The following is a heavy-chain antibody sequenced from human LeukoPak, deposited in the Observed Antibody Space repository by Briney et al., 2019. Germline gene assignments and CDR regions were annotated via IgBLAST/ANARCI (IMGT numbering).Heavy chain of an antibody. V-gene: IGHV5-51*01. D-gene: IGHD3-10*01. CDR3: ATIVYGSGIYDAFDI. CDR2: IYPGDSDT. J-gene: IGHJ3*02. Sequence: GEPLKISCKGSGYSFTNYWIGWVRPMPGKGLEWMGIIYPGDSDTRYSPSFQGQVTISADKSISTAYLQWSSLKASDTAMYYCATIVYGSGIYDAFDIWGQGTMVTVSS. CDR1: GYSFTNYW.